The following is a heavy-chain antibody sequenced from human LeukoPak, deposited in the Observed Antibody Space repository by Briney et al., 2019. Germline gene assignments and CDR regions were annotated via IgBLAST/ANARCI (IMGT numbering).Heavy chain of an antibody. J-gene: IGHJ4*02. CDR2: INPNSGDT. Sequence: GASVKVSCKASGYTFTGYHMHWVRQAPGQGLEWMGRINPNSGDTNNAQKFQGRVTMTRDTSISTAYMELSSLTSEDTAVYYCARSRYCTTNGCNDFDIWGQGTLVTVSS. CDR1: GYTFTGYH. D-gene: IGHD2-8*01. CDR3: ARSRYCTTNGCNDFDI. V-gene: IGHV1-2*06.